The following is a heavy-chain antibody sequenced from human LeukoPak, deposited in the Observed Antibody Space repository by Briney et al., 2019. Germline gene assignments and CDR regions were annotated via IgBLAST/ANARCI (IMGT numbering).Heavy chain of an antibody. D-gene: IGHD4-23*01. J-gene: IGHJ4*02. CDR2: INPSGGST. Sequence: AASVKVSCKASGYTFTSYYMHWVRQAPGQGLEWMGIINPSGGSTSYAQKFQGRVTITTDESTSTAYMELSSLRSEDTAVYYCARAGTMVVTSFDYWGQGTLVTVSS. V-gene: IGHV1-46*01. CDR1: GYTFTSYY. CDR3: ARAGTMVVTSFDY.